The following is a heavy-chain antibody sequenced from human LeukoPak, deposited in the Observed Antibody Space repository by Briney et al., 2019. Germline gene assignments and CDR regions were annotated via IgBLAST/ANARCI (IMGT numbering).Heavy chain of an antibody. D-gene: IGHD2-2*01. CDR2: ISHDGNDK. V-gene: IGHV3-30*01. CDR1: GFTFSSYA. Sequence: EGSLRLSCAASGFTFSSYAMHWVRQAPGKGLEWVAFISHDGNDKYFADSVRGRFTISRDISKNTLYLQMNSLRAEDTAVYYCARSSISPHYYFYYMDVWGKATTVTVSS. CDR3: ARSSISPHYYFYYMDV. J-gene: IGHJ6*03.